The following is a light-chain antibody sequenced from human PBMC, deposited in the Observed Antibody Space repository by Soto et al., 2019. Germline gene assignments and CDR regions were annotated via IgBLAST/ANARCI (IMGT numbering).Light chain of an antibody. Sequence: EIVMTQSPATLSVSLGERATFSCRASQSVSSYLAWYQQKPGQAPKLLIYDASNRAPGIPARFSGSGSGTDFTLTISSLEPEDFAVYYCQQRSNWLTFGGGTKVEIK. CDR3: QQRSNWLT. V-gene: IGKV3-11*01. CDR1: QSVSSY. J-gene: IGKJ4*01. CDR2: DAS.